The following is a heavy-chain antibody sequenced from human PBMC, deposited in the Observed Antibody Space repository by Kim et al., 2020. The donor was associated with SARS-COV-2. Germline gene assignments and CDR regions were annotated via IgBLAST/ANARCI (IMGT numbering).Heavy chain of an antibody. CDR3: AREWDY. Sequence: YSSGTNTYNPSLKRRVTRSVDTSKNQFSLKLSSVTVADTAVYYCAREWDYWGQGTLVTVSS. CDR2: YSSGTN. V-gene: IGHV4-59*01. J-gene: IGHJ4*02.